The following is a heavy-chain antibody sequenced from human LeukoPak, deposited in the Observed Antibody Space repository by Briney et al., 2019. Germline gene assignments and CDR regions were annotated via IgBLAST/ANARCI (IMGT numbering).Heavy chain of an antibody. D-gene: IGHD2-2*01. Sequence: GASVKVSCKASGGTFSSYAISWVRQAPGQGLEWMGWINPNSGGTNYAQKFQGRVTMTRDTSISTAYMELSRLTSDDTAVYYCARGRGSTSSNFDQWGQGTLVTVSS. CDR2: INPNSGGT. V-gene: IGHV1-2*02. J-gene: IGHJ4*02. CDR1: GGTFSSYA. CDR3: ARGRGSTSSNFDQ.